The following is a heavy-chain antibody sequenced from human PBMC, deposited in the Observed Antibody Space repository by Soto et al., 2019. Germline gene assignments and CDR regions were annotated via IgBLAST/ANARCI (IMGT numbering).Heavy chain of an antibody. CDR3: AENGSYDLVN. J-gene: IGHJ4*02. CDR2: IHHSGST. V-gene: IGHV4-4*02. Sequence: SETLSLTCGVSGGSVSRDNWWSWVRQPPGKGLEWIGEIHHSGSTNYSPSLKSRVTMSVDKSRNQFPLKLTSVTAADTAVYYCAENGSYDLVNWGQGTRVTVSS. CDR1: GGSVSRDNW. D-gene: IGHD3-16*01.